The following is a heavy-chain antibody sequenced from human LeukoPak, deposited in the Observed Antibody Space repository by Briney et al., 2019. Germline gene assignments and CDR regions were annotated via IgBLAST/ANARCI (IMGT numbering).Heavy chain of an antibody. D-gene: IGHD2-15*01. Sequence: ESGPTLVKPTQTLRLTCTFSGFSLGTGGVGVGWIRQPPGEALEWLGVIYENDEKLYSSSLQNRLSITKDTSKNQVVLTMANMDPVDTATYYCAHRHRGVASDIRGQGTMVTVSS. CDR1: GFSLGTGGVG. V-gene: IGHV2-5*01. CDR2: IYENDEK. CDR3: AHRHRGVASDI. J-gene: IGHJ3*02.